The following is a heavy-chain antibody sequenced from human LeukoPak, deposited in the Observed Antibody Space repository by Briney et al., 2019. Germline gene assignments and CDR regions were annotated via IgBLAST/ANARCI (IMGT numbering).Heavy chain of an antibody. CDR1: GFTFSSYG. CDR2: ISYDGSNK. V-gene: IGHV3-30*18. J-gene: IGHJ4*02. Sequence: GGSQRLSCAASGFTFSSYGMHWVRQAPGKGLEWVAVISYDGSNKYYADSVKGRFTISRDNSKNTLYLQMNSLRAEDTAVYYCAKANFDYWGQGTLVTVSS. CDR3: AKANFDY.